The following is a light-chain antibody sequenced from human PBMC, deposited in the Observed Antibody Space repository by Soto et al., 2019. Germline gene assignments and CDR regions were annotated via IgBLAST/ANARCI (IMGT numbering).Light chain of an antibody. CDR2: DVS. CDR3: STYTSSSWLEV. J-gene: IGLJ1*01. V-gene: IGLV2-14*03. CDR1: SSDIGGHNY. Sequence: QSVLTQPASVSGSPGQSITIPCTGTSSDIGGHNYVSWYQQHPGKAPKLMIYDVSNRPLGVSYRFSGSKSGYTASLTISMLHAEAEADYYCSTYTSSSWLEVFGTGTNLTVL.